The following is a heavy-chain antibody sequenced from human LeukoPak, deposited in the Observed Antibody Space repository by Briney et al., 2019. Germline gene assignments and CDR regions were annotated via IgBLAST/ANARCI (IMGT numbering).Heavy chain of an antibody. Sequence: GESLKISCKGSGYSFTSYWISWVRQMPGKGLEWMGRIDPSDSYTNYRPSFQGHVTISADKSISTAYLQWSSLKASDTAMYYCARGVWVAAAGNWFDPWGQGTLVSVSS. V-gene: IGHV5-10-1*01. CDR2: IDPSDSYT. D-gene: IGHD6-13*01. CDR3: ARGVWVAAAGNWFDP. CDR1: GYSFTSYW. J-gene: IGHJ5*02.